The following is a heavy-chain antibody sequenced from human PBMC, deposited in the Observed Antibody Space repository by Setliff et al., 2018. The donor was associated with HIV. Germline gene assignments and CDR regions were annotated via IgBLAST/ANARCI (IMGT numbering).Heavy chain of an antibody. CDR3: ARGRSRWTYYNYYYMDV. Sequence: PSETLSLTCTVSGGSISSGSYYWSWIRQPAGKGLEWIGHIHTSGSSGYNPSLKSRVIISLDTSKNQISLKLNSVTAADTAVYYCARGRSRWTYYNYYYMDVWGKGTRSPSP. CDR2: IHTSGSS. D-gene: IGHD6-13*01. V-gene: IGHV4-61*09. J-gene: IGHJ6*03. CDR1: GGSISSGSYY.